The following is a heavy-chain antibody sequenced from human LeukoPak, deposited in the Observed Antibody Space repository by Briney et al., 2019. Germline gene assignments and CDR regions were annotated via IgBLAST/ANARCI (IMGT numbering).Heavy chain of an antibody. CDR3: ARGRYSSSSHRWFDP. V-gene: IGHV3-48*01. D-gene: IGHD6-6*01. CDR1: GFTVSSNY. Sequence: PGGSLRLSCAASGFTVSSNYMNWVRQAPGKGLEWVSYISSSSSTIYYADSVKGRFTISRDNAKNSLYLQMNSLRAEDTAVYYCARGRYSSSSHRWFDPWGQGTLVTVSS. J-gene: IGHJ5*02. CDR2: ISSSSSTI.